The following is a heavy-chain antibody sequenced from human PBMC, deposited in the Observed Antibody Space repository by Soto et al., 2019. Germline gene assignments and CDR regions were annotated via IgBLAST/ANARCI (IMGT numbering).Heavy chain of an antibody. V-gene: IGHV4-59*01. CDR2: IYYSGST. J-gene: IGHJ6*02. CDR3: AREGVYYYGMDV. CDR1: GGSISSYY. Sequence: QVQLQESGPGLVKPSETLSLTCTVSGGSISSYYWSWIRQPPGKGLEWIGYIYYSGSTNYNPSLKSRVTISVDTSKNQFSLKLSSVTAADTAVYYCAREGVYYYGMDVWGQGTTVTVSS.